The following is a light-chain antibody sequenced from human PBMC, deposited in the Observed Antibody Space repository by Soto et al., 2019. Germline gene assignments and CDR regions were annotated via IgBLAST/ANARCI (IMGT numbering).Light chain of an antibody. V-gene: IGLV1-40*01. CDR1: SSNNGAGYD. J-gene: IGLJ2*01. Sequence: QSVLTQPPSVSGAPGQRVTISCTGSSSNNGAGYDVHWYQQLPGTAPKLLVYGYNNRPSGVPDRFSVSKSGTSASLTITGLQTEDEADYYCQSYDSSLSAWVFGGGTKVTVL. CDR3: QSYDSSLSAWV. CDR2: GYN.